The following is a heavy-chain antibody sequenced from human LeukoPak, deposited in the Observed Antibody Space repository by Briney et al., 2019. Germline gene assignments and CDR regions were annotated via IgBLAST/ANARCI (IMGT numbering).Heavy chain of an antibody. J-gene: IGHJ4*02. D-gene: IGHD2-21*01. Sequence: GGSLRLSCAVSGFTFSNYAMTWVRQAPGKGLEWVSGISGSGGRTYYADSVRGRFTISRDNSKNTLYLQMDSLRAEDTAVYYCAKDLRVAYCGGDCYSLFDYWGQGTLVTVS. V-gene: IGHV3-23*01. CDR3: AKDLRVAYCGGDCYSLFDY. CDR2: ISGSGGRT. CDR1: GFTFSNYA.